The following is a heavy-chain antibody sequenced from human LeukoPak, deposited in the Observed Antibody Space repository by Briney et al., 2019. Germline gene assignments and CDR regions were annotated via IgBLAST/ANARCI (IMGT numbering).Heavy chain of an antibody. CDR1: GYTLTSYG. V-gene: IGHV1-18*01. CDR3: ASATPSDTDYYGMDV. D-gene: IGHD2-2*01. CDR2: ISAYNGNT. Sequence: ASVKVSCKASGYTLTSYGISWVRQAPGQGLERMGWISAYNGNTNYAQKLQGRVTMTTDTSTSTAYMELRSLRSDDTAVYYCASATPSDTDYYGMDVWGQGTTVTVSS. J-gene: IGHJ6*02.